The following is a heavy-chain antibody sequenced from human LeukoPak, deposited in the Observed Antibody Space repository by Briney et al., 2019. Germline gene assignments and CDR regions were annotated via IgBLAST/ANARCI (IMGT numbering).Heavy chain of an antibody. CDR3: AKVLYYYHSSGYDAFDI. Sequence: PGGSLRLSCAASGFTFSSYGMSWVRQAPGKGREGVSAISGSGGSTYYADSVKGRFTSSRDNSKNTLYLQMNSLRAEDAAVYYCAKVLYYYHSSGYDAFDIWGQGTMVTVSS. V-gene: IGHV3-23*01. D-gene: IGHD3-22*01. CDR2: ISGSGGST. CDR1: GFTFSSYG. J-gene: IGHJ3*02.